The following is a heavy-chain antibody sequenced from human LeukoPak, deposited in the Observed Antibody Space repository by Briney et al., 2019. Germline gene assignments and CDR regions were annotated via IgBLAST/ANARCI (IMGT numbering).Heavy chain of an antibody. CDR1: GFTFSTYW. CDR3: ARDPYSSTWSYGMDV. Sequence: PGGSLRLSCAASGFTFSTYWMSWGRQAPGKGLEWVANIKQDGSEKVYVDSVKGRFTISRDNAQNSLFLQMNALRAEDTAVYYCARDPYSSTWSYGMDVWGQGTTVTVSS. D-gene: IGHD6-13*01. CDR2: IKQDGSEK. J-gene: IGHJ6*02. V-gene: IGHV3-7*05.